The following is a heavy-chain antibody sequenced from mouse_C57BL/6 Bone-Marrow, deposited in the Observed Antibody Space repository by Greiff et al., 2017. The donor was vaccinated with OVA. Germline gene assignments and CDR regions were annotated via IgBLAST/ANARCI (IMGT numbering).Heavy chain of an antibody. Sequence: EVQLQQSGPELVKPGASVKISCKASGYTFTDYYMNWVKQSHGKSLEWIGDINPNNGGTSYNQKFKGKATLTVDKSSSTAYLELRSLTSEDSAVYYCARCALTTVVATGYFDYWGKGTTLTVSS. V-gene: IGHV1-26*01. J-gene: IGHJ2*01. D-gene: IGHD1-1*01. CDR1: GYTFTDYY. CDR3: ARCALTTVVATGYFDY. CDR2: INPNNGGT.